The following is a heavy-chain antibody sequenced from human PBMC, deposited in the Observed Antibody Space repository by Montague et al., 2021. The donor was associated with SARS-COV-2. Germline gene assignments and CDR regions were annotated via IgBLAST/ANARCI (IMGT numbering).Heavy chain of an antibody. CDR3: AGDLGGY. D-gene: IGHD3-16*01. CDR2: IYYSGST. J-gene: IGHJ4*02. CDR1: GGSISSYY. V-gene: IGHV4-59*13. Sequence: SETLSLTCTVSGGSISSYYWSWIRQPPGKGLEWIGYIYYSGSTNYNPSLKSRVTISVDTSKNQFSLKLSSVTAADTAVYYCAGDLGGYWGQGTLVTVSS.